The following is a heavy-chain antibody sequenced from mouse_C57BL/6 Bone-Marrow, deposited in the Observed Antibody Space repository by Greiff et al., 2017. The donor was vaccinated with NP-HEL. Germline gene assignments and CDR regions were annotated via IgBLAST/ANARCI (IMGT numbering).Heavy chain of an antibody. CDR3: ARDSGTLFDY. D-gene: IGHD4-1*01. V-gene: IGHV5-4*01. CDR1: GFTFSSYA. CDR2: ISDGGSYT. Sequence: EVKLVESGGGLVKPGGSLKLSCAASGFTFSSYAMSWVRQTPEKRLEWVATISDGGSYTYYPDNVKGRFTISRDNAKNNRYLQMSHLKSEDTAMYYCARDSGTLFDYWGQGTTLTVSS. J-gene: IGHJ2*01.